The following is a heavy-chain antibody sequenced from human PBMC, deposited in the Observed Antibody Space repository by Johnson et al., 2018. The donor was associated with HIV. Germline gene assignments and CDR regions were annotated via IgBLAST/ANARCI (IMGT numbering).Heavy chain of an antibody. CDR2: INWNGGST. D-gene: IGHD5-18*01. CDR1: GFTFSDYY. Sequence: VQLVESGGGLVKPGGSLRLSCAASGFTFSDYYMSWIRQAPGKGLVWVSAINWNGGSTGYADSVKGRFTISRDNSKNTLYLQMNSLRAEDTALYYCARAYSYGVFDIWGQGTMVTVSS. V-gene: IGHV3-11*04. J-gene: IGHJ3*02. CDR3: ARAYSYGVFDI.